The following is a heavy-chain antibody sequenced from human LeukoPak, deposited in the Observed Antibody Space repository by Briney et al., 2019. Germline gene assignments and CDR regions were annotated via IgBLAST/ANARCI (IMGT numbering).Heavy chain of an antibody. Sequence: GASVKVSCKASGGTFSSYAISWVRQAPGQGLEWMGGIIPIFGTANYAQKFQGRVTITADKSTSTAYMELSSLRSEDTAVYYCASGGYYYDSSGYRSLYYWGQGTLVTVSS. V-gene: IGHV1-69*06. J-gene: IGHJ4*02. CDR1: GGTFSSYA. CDR3: ASGGYYYDSSGYRSLYY. CDR2: IIPIFGTA. D-gene: IGHD3-22*01.